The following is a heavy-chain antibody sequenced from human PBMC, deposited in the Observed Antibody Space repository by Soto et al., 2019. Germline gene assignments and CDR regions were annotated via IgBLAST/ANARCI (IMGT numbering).Heavy chain of an antibody. Sequence: EVQVVESGGGLVQPGGSLRLSCAASGFTFSNFWMSWVRQAPGKGLEWVANIKPDGSAQYYVDSVKGRFTISRDNAKNSLYLQMSSLRVEDTAVYYCTRERLDTYWGQGTLVSVSS. CDR3: TRERLDTY. V-gene: IGHV3-7*01. J-gene: IGHJ4*02. CDR2: IKPDGSAQ. CDR1: GFTFSNFW. D-gene: IGHD4-17*01.